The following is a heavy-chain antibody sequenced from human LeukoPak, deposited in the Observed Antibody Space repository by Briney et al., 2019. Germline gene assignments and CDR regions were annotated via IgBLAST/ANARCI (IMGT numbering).Heavy chain of an antibody. J-gene: IGHJ3*02. Sequence: GGSLRLSCAASGFTFSSYAMSWVRQAPGKGLEWVSVIYSGGSTYYADSVKGRFTISRDNSKNTLYLQMNSLRAEDTAVYYCARDYRVGTSGSDAFDIWGQGTMVTVSS. V-gene: IGHV3-53*01. CDR3: ARDYRVGTSGSDAFDI. CDR2: IYSGGST. CDR1: GFTFSSYA. D-gene: IGHD2-2*01.